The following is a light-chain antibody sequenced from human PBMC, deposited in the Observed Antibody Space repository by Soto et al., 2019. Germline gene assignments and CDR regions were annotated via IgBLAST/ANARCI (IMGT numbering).Light chain of an antibody. Sequence: QSALTQPLSVSGAPGQRVTISCSGSSSNLGADYDVQWYRQFPGTAPKLLIYANSVRPSGVPDRFSGSKSGTSASLAITGLQAEDEADYYCQSYDSSLIVSKVFGTGTKVTVL. CDR3: QSYDSSLIVSKV. CDR1: SSNLGADYD. V-gene: IGLV1-40*01. CDR2: ANS. J-gene: IGLJ1*01.